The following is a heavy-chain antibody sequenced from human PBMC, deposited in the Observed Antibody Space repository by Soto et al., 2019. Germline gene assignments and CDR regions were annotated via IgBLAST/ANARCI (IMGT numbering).Heavy chain of an antibody. V-gene: IGHV1-69*13. CDR1: GGTFSSYA. Sequence: ASVKVSCKASGGTFSSYAISWVRQAPGQGFEWMGGIIPIFGTANYAQKFQGRVTITADESTSTVYMGLSSLRSEVTALYYCANDIIIIPGAKGLDYWGQGVPVTVSS. CDR3: ANDIIIIPGAKGLDY. J-gene: IGHJ4*02. D-gene: IGHD2-2*01. CDR2: IIPIFGTA.